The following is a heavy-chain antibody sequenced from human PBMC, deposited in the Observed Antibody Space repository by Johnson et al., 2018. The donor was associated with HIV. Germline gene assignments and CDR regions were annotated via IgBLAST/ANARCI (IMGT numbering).Heavy chain of an antibody. V-gene: IGHV3-30*04. CDR1: GFTFSSYA. J-gene: IGHJ3*02. D-gene: IGHD3-10*01. Sequence: QVQLVESGGGVVQPGRSLRLSCAASGFTFSSYAIHWVRQAPGKGLEWVAVISYDGGNKYYADSVKGRFTISRDNSKNTLYLQMNSLRAEDTAVYYCAKDMVRGFWGDAFDIWGQGTMVTVSS. CDR2: ISYDGGNK. CDR3: AKDMVRGFWGDAFDI.